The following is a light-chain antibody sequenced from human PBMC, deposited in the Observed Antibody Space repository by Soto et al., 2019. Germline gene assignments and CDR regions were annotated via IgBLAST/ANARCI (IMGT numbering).Light chain of an antibody. Sequence: DIQLTQSPSFLSASVGDRVTVTCRASQGISSYLVWYQQKPGKAPKLLIHATSTLQSGVPSRFSGSGSGAEFTLTISSLQPEDFATYYCQQLNNYPITFGQGTRLEIK. CDR2: ATS. CDR1: QGISSY. V-gene: IGKV1-9*01. CDR3: QQLNNYPIT. J-gene: IGKJ5*01.